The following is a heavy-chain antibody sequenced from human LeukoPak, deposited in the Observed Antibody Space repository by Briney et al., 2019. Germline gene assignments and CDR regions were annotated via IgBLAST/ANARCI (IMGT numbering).Heavy chain of an antibody. J-gene: IGHJ6*02. CDR3: ARRAAGRPEDGLDV. CDR1: GYSFTSYW. CDR2: IYPGDSDT. V-gene: IGHV5-51*01. Sequence: GESLKISCKGSGYSFTSYWIGWVRRMPGKGLEWMGIIYPGDSDTRYSPAFQGQVTISADKSISTAYLQWSGLKVSDTAIYYCARRAAGRPEDGLDVWAKGPRSPSP. D-gene: IGHD6-13*01.